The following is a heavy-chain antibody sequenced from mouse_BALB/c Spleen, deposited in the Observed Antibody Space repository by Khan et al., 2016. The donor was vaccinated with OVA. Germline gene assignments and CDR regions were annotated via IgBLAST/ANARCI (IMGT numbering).Heavy chain of an antibody. J-gene: IGHJ3*01. D-gene: IGHD2-14*01. CDR1: GYTFTSYT. CDR2: INPTNGYT. V-gene: IGHV1-4*01. CDR3: VRDGAYHRDDGWFAY. Sequence: QVQLQQSGAELARPGASVKMSCKASGYTFTSYTMPWIKKSPGQGLEWIGYINPTNGYTNYNQKFKDKATLTTDKSSTTAYLQLSSLTSDDSAVFNCVRDGAYHRDDGWFAYWGQGTLVTVSA.